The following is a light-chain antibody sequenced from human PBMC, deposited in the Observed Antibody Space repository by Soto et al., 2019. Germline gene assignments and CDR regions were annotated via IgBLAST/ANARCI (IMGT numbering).Light chain of an antibody. Sequence: QSVLTQPPPVSAAPGQRVTISCTESTSNIGAGYDVHWYQQLPGTAPKLLIYGNSNRPSGVPDRFSGSKSGTSASLAITGLQAEDEADYYCQSYDSSLSGWVFGTGTKVTVL. J-gene: IGLJ1*01. CDR1: TSNIGAGYD. CDR2: GNS. CDR3: QSYDSSLSGWV. V-gene: IGLV1-40*01.